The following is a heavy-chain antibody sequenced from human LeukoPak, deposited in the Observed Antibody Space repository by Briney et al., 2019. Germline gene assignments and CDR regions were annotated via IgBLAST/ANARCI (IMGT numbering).Heavy chain of an antibody. J-gene: IGHJ5*02. CDR2: IYYSGST. Sequence: SETLSLTCTVSGASISSYYWSWTRQPPGKGLEWIGYIYYSGSTNYNPSLKSRVTISVDTSKNQFSLRLSSVTAADTAVYYCARHRYYYDSSGYYYQPWGQGTLVTVSS. D-gene: IGHD3-22*01. CDR1: GASISSYY. V-gene: IGHV4-59*01. CDR3: ARHRYYYDSSGYYYQP.